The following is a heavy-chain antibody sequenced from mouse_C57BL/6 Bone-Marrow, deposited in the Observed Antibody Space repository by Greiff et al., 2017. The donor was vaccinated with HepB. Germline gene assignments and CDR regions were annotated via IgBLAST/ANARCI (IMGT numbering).Heavy chain of an antibody. D-gene: IGHD1-1*01. J-gene: IGHJ1*03. V-gene: IGHV14-4*01. CDR3: TTLITTVGDGYFDV. Sequence: VQLQQSGAELVRPGASVKLSCTASGFNIKDDYMHWVKQRPEQGLEWIGWIDPENGDTEYASKFQGKATITADTSSNTAYLQLSSLTSEDTAVYYCTTLITTVGDGYFDVWGTGTTVTVSS. CDR2: IDPENGDT. CDR1: GFNIKDDY.